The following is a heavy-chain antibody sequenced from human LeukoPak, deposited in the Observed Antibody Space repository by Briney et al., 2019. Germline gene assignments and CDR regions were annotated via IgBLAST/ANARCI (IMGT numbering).Heavy chain of an antibody. CDR1: GCSVSSGSYY. D-gene: IGHD1-1*01. V-gene: IGHV4-61*01. CDR2: IYYSGST. CDR3: ARDPGTTGTTLRWFDP. J-gene: IGHJ5*02. Sequence: SETLSLTCTVSGCSVSSGSYYWSWIRQPPGKGREWIRYIYYSGSTNYNPSLKSRVTISVDTSKNQFSLKLSSVTAADTAVYYCARDPGTTGTTLRWFDPWGQGTLVTVSS.